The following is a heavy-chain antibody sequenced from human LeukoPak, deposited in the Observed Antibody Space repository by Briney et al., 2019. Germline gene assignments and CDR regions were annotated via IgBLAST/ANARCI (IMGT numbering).Heavy chain of an antibody. D-gene: IGHD3-22*01. J-gene: IGHJ4*02. CDR3: AKDILPSTYYYDSSGYYYDY. Sequence: GGSLRLSCTASGFTFSSYGMHWVRQAPGKGLEWVAFIRYDGGNKNYADSVKGRFTISRDNSKNTLYLQMNSLRAEDTAVYYCAKDILPSTYYYDSSGYYYDYWGQGALVTVSS. CDR2: IRYDGGNK. V-gene: IGHV3-30*02. CDR1: GFTFSSYG.